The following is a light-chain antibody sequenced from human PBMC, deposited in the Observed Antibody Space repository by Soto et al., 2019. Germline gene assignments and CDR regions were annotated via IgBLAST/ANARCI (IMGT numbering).Light chain of an antibody. Sequence: EIVLTQSPGTLSSSPGERATLSCRASQSVSSSHLAWYQQKPGQAHRLLIYGASSRATGIPDRFSGSGSGTDFTLTISRLEPEDFAVYFCQQYGDSPMYTFGQGTKLEI. CDR2: GAS. CDR1: QSVSSSH. J-gene: IGKJ2*01. V-gene: IGKV3-20*01. CDR3: QQYGDSPMYT.